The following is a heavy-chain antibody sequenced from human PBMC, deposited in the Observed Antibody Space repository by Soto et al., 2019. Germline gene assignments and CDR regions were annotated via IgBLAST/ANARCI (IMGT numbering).Heavy chain of an antibody. CDR2: ISENGVNK. V-gene: IGHV3-30*09. Sequence: QVQLVESGGGVVQTGASLRLSCSASGFTFTSFAIHWVRQAPGKGLEWVAVISENGVNKYSAESVRGRFVISRDNSKNTVELEMNSLRPEDTAVYFCARLLTETVSALGYWAQGTLVSVSS. CDR3: ARLLTETVSALGY. J-gene: IGHJ4*02. D-gene: IGHD2-8*01. CDR1: GFTFTSFA.